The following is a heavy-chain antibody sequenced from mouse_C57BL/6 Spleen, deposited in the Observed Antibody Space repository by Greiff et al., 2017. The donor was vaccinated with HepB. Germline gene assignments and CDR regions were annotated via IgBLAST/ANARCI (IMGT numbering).Heavy chain of an antibody. CDR2: IYPGDGDT. Sequence: QVQLQQSGPELVKPGASVKISCKASGYAFSSSWMNWVKQRPGKGLEWIGRIYPGDGDTNYNGKFKGKATLTADKSSSTAYMQLSSLTSEDSAVYSCARRLNYYGSSPFDYWGQGTTLTVSS. J-gene: IGHJ2*01. CDR3: ARRLNYYGSSPFDY. CDR1: GYAFSSSW. D-gene: IGHD1-1*01. V-gene: IGHV1-82*01.